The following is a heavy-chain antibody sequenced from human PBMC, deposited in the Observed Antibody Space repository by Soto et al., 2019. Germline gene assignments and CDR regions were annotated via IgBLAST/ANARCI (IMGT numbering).Heavy chain of an antibody. Sequence: QVQLQQWGAGLLKPSETLSLTCAVYGGSFGGYYWNWIRQPPGKGLKWIGEINHSGSTNYIPSLKSRVTISVDTSKSQFSLKLSSVTAADTAAYYCARGKRGDGYKTNVAYFDYWGQGTLVTVSS. J-gene: IGHJ4*02. V-gene: IGHV4-34*01. CDR3: ARGKRGDGYKTNVAYFDY. CDR2: INHSGST. D-gene: IGHD3-10*01. CDR1: GGSFGGYY.